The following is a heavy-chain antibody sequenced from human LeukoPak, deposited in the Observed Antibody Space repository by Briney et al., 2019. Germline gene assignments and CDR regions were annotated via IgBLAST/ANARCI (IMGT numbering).Heavy chain of an antibody. Sequence: ASVKVPCKASGYTFTVYYMHWVRQAPGQGLEWMGWINPNSGGTNYVQKFQGRVTMTRDTSISIVYMEVSRLRSDDTAVYYCARGPSDSSGYYYEGDAFDIWGQGTVVTVSS. CDR2: INPNSGGT. D-gene: IGHD3-22*01. CDR3: ARGPSDSSGYYYEGDAFDI. V-gene: IGHV1-2*02. CDR1: GYTFTVYY. J-gene: IGHJ3*02.